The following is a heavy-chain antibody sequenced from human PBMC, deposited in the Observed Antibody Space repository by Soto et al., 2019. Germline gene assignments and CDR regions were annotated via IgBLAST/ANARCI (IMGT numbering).Heavy chain of an antibody. CDR2: ISAYNGNT. D-gene: IGHD2-15*01. CDR3: ARSDCSGGSCYLFWFDP. V-gene: IGHV1-18*01. Sequence: QVQLVQSGAEVKKPGASVKVSCKASGYTFTSYGISWVRQAPGQGLEWMGWISAYNGNTNYAQKLQGRVTMTTDTSTSTAYMELRSLTSDDTAVYYCARSDCSGGSCYLFWFDPWGQGTLVTVSS. CDR1: GYTFTSYG. J-gene: IGHJ5*02.